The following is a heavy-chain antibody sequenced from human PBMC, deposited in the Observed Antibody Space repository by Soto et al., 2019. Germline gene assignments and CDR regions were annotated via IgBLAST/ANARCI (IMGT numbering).Heavy chain of an antibody. CDR1: GFTFSNAW. D-gene: IGHD5-18*01. V-gene: IGHV3-15*07. CDR2: IKGKTDGGTT. Sequence: PGGSLRLSCAASGFTFSNAWMNWVRQAPGKGLEWVGRIKGKTDGGTTDYAAFVKGRFTISRDDSKNTLYLQMNSLKTEDTAVYYCTTDRGYSYGDGDAFDIWGQGTMVTVSS. J-gene: IGHJ3*02. CDR3: TTDRGYSYGDGDAFDI.